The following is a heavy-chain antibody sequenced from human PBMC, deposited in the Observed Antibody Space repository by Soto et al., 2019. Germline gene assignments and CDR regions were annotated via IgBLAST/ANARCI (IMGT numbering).Heavy chain of an antibody. Sequence: QVQLVQSGAEVKKPGASVKVSCKASGYTFTSYDINWVRQATGQGLEWMGWMNPNSGNTGYAQKFQGRVTMTRNTSISTAYMELSSLRSEDTAVYYCARTTYDILTGVTNLFDYWGQGTLVTVSS. V-gene: IGHV1-8*01. J-gene: IGHJ4*02. CDR2: MNPNSGNT. D-gene: IGHD3-9*01. CDR1: GYTFTSYD. CDR3: ARTTYDILTGVTNLFDY.